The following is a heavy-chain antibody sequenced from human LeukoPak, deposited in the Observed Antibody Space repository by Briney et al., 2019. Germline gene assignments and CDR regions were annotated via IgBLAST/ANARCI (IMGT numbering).Heavy chain of an antibody. V-gene: IGHV1-46*01. CDR2: INPSGGST. CDR1: GYTFTYY. D-gene: IGHD6-13*01. CDR3: ASSIAAAGYYFDY. Sequence: ASVKVSCKASGYTFTYYIHWVRQAPGQGLEWMGLINPSGGSTIYAQKFQGRVTVTRDTSTGTVYMEVSSLRSDDTAVYYCASSIAAAGYYFDYWGQGTLVTVSS. J-gene: IGHJ4*02.